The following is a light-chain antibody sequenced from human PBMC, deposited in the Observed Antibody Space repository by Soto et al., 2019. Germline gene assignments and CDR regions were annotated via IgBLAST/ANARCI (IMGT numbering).Light chain of an antibody. Sequence: DIQMTQSPSSLSASVGDRVSINCQASQDISNYLNWYQQKPGKAPKLLIYDASNLETGVPSRFSGSGSGTVFTFTITSLQPEDIATYYCQQYDNFPWTFGQGTKVEIK. CDR3: QQYDNFPWT. CDR1: QDISNY. CDR2: DAS. J-gene: IGKJ1*01. V-gene: IGKV1-33*01.